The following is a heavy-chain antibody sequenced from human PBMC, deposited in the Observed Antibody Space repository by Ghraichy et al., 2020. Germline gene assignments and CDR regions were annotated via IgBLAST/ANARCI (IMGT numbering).Heavy chain of an antibody. J-gene: IGHJ4*02. Sequence: GGSLRLSCAASGFTFSSYWMSWVRQAPGKGLEWVANIKQDGSEKYYVDSVKGRFTISRDNAENSLCLQMNSLRAEDTAVYYCATSIAARSQRYYFDYWGQGTLVTVSS. D-gene: IGHD6-6*01. V-gene: IGHV3-7*01. CDR2: IKQDGSEK. CDR3: ATSIAARSQRYYFDY. CDR1: GFTFSSYW.